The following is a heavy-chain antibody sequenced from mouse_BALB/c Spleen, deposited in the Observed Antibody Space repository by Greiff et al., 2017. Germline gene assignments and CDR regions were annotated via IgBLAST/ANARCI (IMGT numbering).Heavy chain of an antibody. J-gene: IGHJ1*01. CDR3: ARRDYDGYFDV. D-gene: IGHD2-4*01. V-gene: IGHV1-9*01. Sequence: VQLQQSGAELMKPGASVKISCKATGYTFSSYWIEWVKQRPGHGLEWIGEILPGSGSTNYNEKFKGKATFTADTSSNTAYMQLSSLTSEDSAVYYCARRDYDGYFDVWGAGTTVTVSS. CDR2: ILPGSGST. CDR1: GYTFSSYW.